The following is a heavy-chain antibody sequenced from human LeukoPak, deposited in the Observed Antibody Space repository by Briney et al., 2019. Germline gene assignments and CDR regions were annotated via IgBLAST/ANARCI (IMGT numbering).Heavy chain of an antibody. CDR1: GGSISSGGYY. CDR2: IYYSGRT. D-gene: IGHD6-13*01. Sequence: SQTLSLPCTVSGGSISSGGYYCSWIRQHPGKGLEWIGYIYYSGRTYYNPSLKSRVTISVDTSKNQFSLKLSTVTAADTAVYYCARDPLFSSSHHPSYDYGMDAWGQGTTVTVSS. V-gene: IGHV4-31*03. CDR3: ARDPLFSSSHHPSYDYGMDA. J-gene: IGHJ6*02.